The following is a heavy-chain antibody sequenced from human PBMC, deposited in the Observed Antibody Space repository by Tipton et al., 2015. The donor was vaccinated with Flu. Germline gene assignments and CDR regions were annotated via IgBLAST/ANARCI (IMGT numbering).Heavy chain of an antibody. J-gene: IGHJ6*02. V-gene: IGHV3-74*01. D-gene: IGHD3-22*01. Sequence: SLRLSCAASGFTFSTYWMHWVRQVPGKGLVWVSRINTDGSTTNYADSVKGRFTISRDNAKNTLYLQMSSLRAEDTAVYYRARVDYYDKGRSMDVWGQGTTVTVSS. CDR3: ARVDYYDKGRSMDV. CDR1: GFTFSTYW. CDR2: INTDGSTT.